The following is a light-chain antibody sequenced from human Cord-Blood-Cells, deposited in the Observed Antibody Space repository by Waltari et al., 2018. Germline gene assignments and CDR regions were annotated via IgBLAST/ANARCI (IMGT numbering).Light chain of an antibody. CDR1: SSDLGGYNY. J-gene: IGLJ1*01. Sequence: QSALTQPASVSGPPGQPSTISSTGTSSDLGGYNYVSWYQQHPGKAPKLMIYDVSKRPSGVSNRFSGSKSGNTASLTISGLQAEDEADYYCSSYTSSSTLVFGTGTKVTVL. CDR3: SSYTSSSTLV. CDR2: DVS. V-gene: IGLV2-14*01.